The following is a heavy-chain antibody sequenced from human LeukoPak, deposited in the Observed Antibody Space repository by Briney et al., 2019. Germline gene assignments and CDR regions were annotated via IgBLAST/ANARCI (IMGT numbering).Heavy chain of an antibody. V-gene: IGHV3-23*01. CDR1: GFTFSTYT. J-gene: IGHJ6*02. D-gene: IGHD1-20*01. CDR3: AKVLGSITGTVRYYYGMDV. Sequence: GGSLRLSCAASGFTFSTYTMAWVRQAPGGGLEWVSGFTDYGRTHYADSVKDRFTISRDNSKNTLYLQMNSLRAEDTAVYYCAKVLGSITGTVRYYYGMDVWGQGTTVTVSS. CDR2: FTDYGRT.